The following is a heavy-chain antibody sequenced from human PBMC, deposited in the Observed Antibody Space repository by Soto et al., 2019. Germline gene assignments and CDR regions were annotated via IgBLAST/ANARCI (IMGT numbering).Heavy chain of an antibody. J-gene: IGHJ4*02. Sequence: GGSLRLSSAASGGTFSSYAMSWVRQAPGKGLEWVSAISGSGGSTYYADSVKGRFTISRDNSKNTLYLQMNSLRAEDTAVYYCAKDSHVVLMVYDYWGQGTLVTVSS. CDR2: ISGSGGST. D-gene: IGHD2-8*01. CDR1: GGTFSSYA. V-gene: IGHV3-23*01. CDR3: AKDSHVVLMVYDY.